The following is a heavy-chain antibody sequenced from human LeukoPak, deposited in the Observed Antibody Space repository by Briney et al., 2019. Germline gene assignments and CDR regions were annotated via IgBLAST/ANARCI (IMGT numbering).Heavy chain of an antibody. Sequence: GGSLRLSCAASGFTFSSYWMSWVRQAPGKGLEWVANIKQDGSEKYYVDSVKGRFTISRDNAKNSLYLQMNSLRAEDTTVYYCAREGAYRAFDPWGQGTLVTASS. CDR2: IKQDGSEK. V-gene: IGHV3-7*01. CDR3: AREGAYRAFDP. J-gene: IGHJ5*02. D-gene: IGHD1-14*01. CDR1: GFTFSSYW.